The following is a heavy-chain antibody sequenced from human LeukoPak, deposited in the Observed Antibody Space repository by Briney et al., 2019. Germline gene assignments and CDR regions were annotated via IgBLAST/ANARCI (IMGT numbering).Heavy chain of an antibody. CDR1: GFTFSSYA. V-gene: IGHV3-30-3*01. CDR2: ISYDGSNK. CDR3: ARAEKWQLGGSRLIGWFDP. Sequence: GGSLRLSCAASGFTFSSYAMHWVRQAPGKGLEWVAVISYDGSNKYYADSVKGRFTIPRDNSENTLYLQMNSLRAEDTAVYYCARAEKWQLGGSRLIGWFDPWGQGTLVTVSS. D-gene: IGHD3-16*01. J-gene: IGHJ5*02.